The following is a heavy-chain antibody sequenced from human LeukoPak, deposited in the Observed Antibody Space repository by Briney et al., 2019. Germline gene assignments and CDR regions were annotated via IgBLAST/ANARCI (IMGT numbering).Heavy chain of an antibody. D-gene: IGHD2-2*01. V-gene: IGHV4-34*01. J-gene: IGHJ4*02. CDR2: INHSGST. CDR1: GGSFSGYY. CDR3: ARLYPFDY. Sequence: SETLSRTCAIYGGSFSGYYRSWIRQPPGKGLEWIGEINHSGSTNYNPSLKSRVTISVDTSKNQFSLKLSSVTAADTAVYYCARLYPFDYWGQGTLVTVSS.